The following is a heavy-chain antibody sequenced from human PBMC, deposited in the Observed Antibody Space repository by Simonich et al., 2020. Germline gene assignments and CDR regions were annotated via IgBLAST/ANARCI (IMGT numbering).Heavy chain of an antibody. Sequence: QVQLVQSGAEVKKPGASVKVSCKASGYTFTGYYMHGVRQAPGQGLEWRGWSNPNSGGTNYAQKFQGRVTMTRDTSISTAYMELSRLRSDDTAVYYCARGALTGDYYYMDVWGKGTTVTVSS. J-gene: IGHJ6*03. D-gene: IGHD7-27*01. CDR2: SNPNSGGT. CDR1: GYTFTGYY. V-gene: IGHV1-2*02. CDR3: ARGALTGDYYYMDV.